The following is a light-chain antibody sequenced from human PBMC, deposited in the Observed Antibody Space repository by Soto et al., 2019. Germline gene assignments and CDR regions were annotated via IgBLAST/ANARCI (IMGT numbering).Light chain of an antibody. V-gene: IGLV3-1*01. CDR1: KLGSKY. J-gene: IGLJ2*01. CDR3: QAWDSSTVV. Sequence: SYELTQPPSVSVSPGQTAGITCSGDKLGSKYVCWYQQKPGQSPVVVIYQDSKRPSGIPERFSGSNSENTATLTISGTQAMDEADYYCQAWDSSTVVFGGGTKSPS. CDR2: QDS.